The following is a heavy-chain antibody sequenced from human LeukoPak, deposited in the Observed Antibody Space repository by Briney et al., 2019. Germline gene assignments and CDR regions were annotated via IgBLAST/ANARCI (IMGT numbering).Heavy chain of an antibody. J-gene: IGHJ5*02. D-gene: IGHD6-13*01. CDR1: GFTFSSYG. CDR3: AKDGSRNNWYPRNSFDP. CDR2: ISYDGRNQ. Sequence: PGGSLRLSCAASGFTFSSYGIHWVRQAPGKGLEWVAVISYDGRNQHYADSVKGRFTISRDNSQNTVYMQMNSLRTEDTAVYYCAKDGSRNNWYPRNSFDPWGQGTLVTVSS. V-gene: IGHV3-30*18.